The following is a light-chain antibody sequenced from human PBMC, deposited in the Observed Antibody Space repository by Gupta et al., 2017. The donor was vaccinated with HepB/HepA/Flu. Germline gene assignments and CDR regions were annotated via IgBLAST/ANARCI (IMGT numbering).Light chain of an antibody. V-gene: IGLV2-23*02. CDR1: SRDVGNYNY. CDR2: EVT. J-gene: IGLJ1*01. Sequence: QSALTQPASVSGSPGQSITISCTGTSRDVGNYNYVAWFQQHPGKAPRLIIYEVTKRPPGISYRFSCSKSGNTASLTISGLQAEDEADYYCCSYAGGPYVFGSGTAVTVL. CDR3: CSYAGGPYV.